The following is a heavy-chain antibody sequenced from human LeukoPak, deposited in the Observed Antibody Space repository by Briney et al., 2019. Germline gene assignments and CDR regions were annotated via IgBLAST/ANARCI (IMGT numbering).Heavy chain of an antibody. CDR3: ARGAGYCSSTSCYPFWFDP. CDR2: ISTSGNT. D-gene: IGHD2-2*01. CDR1: GGSINVFY. V-gene: IGHV4-4*07. J-gene: IGHJ5*02. Sequence: SETLSLTCTVSGGSINVFYWSWIRQPAGKGLQWIGRISTSGNTDYNPSLKSRVTMSVDTSKNQFSLKLTSVTAADTAVYYCARGAGYCSSTSCYPFWFDPWGQGTLVTVSS.